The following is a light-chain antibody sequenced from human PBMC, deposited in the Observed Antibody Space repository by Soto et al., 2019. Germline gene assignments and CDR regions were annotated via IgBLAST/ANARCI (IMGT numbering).Light chain of an antibody. CDR2: KAS. V-gene: IGKV1-5*03. CDR3: QQRSDWPS. CDR1: QSISSW. J-gene: IGKJ5*01. Sequence: DIQMTQSPSSLSASVGDRVTMTCRASQSISSWVAWYQQKPGKGPKLLIYKASHLESGVPSRFSGSGSGTEFTLTISSLEPEDFAVYYCQQRSDWPSFGQGTRLEIK.